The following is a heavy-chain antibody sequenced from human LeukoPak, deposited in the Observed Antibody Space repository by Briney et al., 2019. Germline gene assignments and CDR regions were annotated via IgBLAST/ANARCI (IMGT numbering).Heavy chain of an antibody. CDR2: IDTNTGNP. CDR1: GYTFTNYA. V-gene: IGHV7-4-1*02. Sequence: GASVKVSCKASGYTFTNYAMNWVRQAPGQGLEWMGWIDTNTGNPTYAQGFTGRFVFSLDTSVSTAYLQISSLKAEDTAVYYCASATDMSTITNFGYWGQGTLVTVSS. CDR3: ASATDMSTITNFGY. D-gene: IGHD5-24*01. J-gene: IGHJ4*02.